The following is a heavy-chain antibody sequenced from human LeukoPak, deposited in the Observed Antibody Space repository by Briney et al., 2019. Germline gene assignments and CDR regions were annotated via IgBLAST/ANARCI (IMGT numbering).Heavy chain of an antibody. D-gene: IGHD6-19*01. V-gene: IGHV3-21*04. Sequence: NPGGSLRLSCAASGFTFSSYSMNWVRQAPGKGLEWVSSISSSSSYIYYADSVKGRFTISRDNAKNSLYLQMNSLRAEDTAVYYCARGQQWQKYYFDYWGQGTLVTVPS. J-gene: IGHJ4*02. CDR2: ISSSSSYI. CDR3: ARGQQWQKYYFDY. CDR1: GFTFSSYS.